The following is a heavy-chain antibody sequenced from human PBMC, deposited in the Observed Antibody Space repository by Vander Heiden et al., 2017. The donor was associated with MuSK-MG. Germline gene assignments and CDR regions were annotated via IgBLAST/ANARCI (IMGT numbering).Heavy chain of an antibody. J-gene: IGHJ6*02. CDR1: GFTFSDYY. CDR3: AREALLWFGESNYYYYGMDV. CDR2: ISSSGSTI. V-gene: IGHV3-11*01. Sequence: QVQLVESGGGLVKPGGSLRLSCAASGFTFSDYYMSWIRQAPGKGLEWVSYISSSGSTIYYADSVKGRFTISRDNAKNSLYLQMNSLRAEDTAVYYCAREALLWFGESNYYYYGMDVWGQGTTVTVSS. D-gene: IGHD3-10*01.